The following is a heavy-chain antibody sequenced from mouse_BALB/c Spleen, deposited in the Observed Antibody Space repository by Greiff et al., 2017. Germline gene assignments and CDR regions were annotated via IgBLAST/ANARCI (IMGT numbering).Heavy chain of an antibody. J-gene: IGHJ4*01. D-gene: IGHD2-14*01. V-gene: IGHV5-12-2*01. Sequence: EVQVVESGGGLVQPGGSLKLSCAASGFTFSSYTMSWVRQTPEKRLEWVAYISNGGGSTYYPDTVKGRFTISRDNAKNTLYLQMSSLKSEDTAMYYCAGQGNYAMDYWGQGTSVTVSS. CDR3: AGQGNYAMDY. CDR1: GFTFSSYT. CDR2: ISNGGGST.